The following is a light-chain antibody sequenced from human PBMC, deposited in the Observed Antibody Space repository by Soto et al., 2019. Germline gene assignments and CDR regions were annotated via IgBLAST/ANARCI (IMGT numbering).Light chain of an antibody. CDR1: SSDVGSFAL. CDR3: SSYTGSDVI. J-gene: IGLJ2*01. CDR2: EGN. Sequence: QSALTQPASVSGSPGQSITLSCTGTSSDVGSFALVSWYQQRPGTAPKLLIYEGNKRPSEVSNRFSGSKSGNTASLTVSGLRAEDEANYYCSSYTGSDVIFGGGTKVTVL. V-gene: IGLV2-14*02.